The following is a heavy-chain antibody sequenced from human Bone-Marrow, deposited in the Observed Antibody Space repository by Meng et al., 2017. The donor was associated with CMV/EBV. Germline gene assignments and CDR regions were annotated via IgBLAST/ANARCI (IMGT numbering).Heavy chain of an antibody. Sequence: SRYCFSSYGISWVRQAPGQGLEWMGGISAYNGNTYYSQKLQRRVTMTTDTSTSTDYMELRSLRADDTAVYYCAREGGYGYNVRGYLDYWGQGTLVTVSS. CDR3: AREGGYGYNVRGYLDY. CDR2: ISAYNGNT. CDR1: RYCFSSYG. V-gene: IGHV1-18*01. J-gene: IGHJ4*02. D-gene: IGHD5-24*01.